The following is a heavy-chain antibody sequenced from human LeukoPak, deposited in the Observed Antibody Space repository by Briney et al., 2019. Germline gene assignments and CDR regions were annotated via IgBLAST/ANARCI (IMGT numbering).Heavy chain of an antibody. D-gene: IGHD3-22*01. CDR3: ARDSGSDDSSSFDY. CDR1: GYSISSGYY. Sequence: PSETLSLTCTVSGYSISSGYYGGWIRPPPGKGLEWIGSIYHSGSTYYNPSLKSRVTISVDTSKNQFSLKLSSVTAADTAVYYCARDSGSDDSSSFDYWGQGTLVTVSS. CDR2: IYHSGST. V-gene: IGHV4-38-2*02. J-gene: IGHJ4*02.